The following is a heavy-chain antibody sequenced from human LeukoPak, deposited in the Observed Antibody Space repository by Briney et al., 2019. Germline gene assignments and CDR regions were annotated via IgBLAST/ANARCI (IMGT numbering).Heavy chain of an antibody. Sequence: PGGSLRLSCAASGFTFDDYGMSWVRQAPGKGLEWVAGINWNGGSTGYADSVKGRFTISRDNAKNSLYLQMNSLRAEDTALYYWARGKVDSPGWLQFGHWFAPWGQGTLVTVS. V-gene: IGHV3-20*04. CDR3: ARGKVDSPGWLQFGHWFAP. CDR1: GFTFDDYG. D-gene: IGHD5-24*01. J-gene: IGHJ5*02. CDR2: INWNGGST.